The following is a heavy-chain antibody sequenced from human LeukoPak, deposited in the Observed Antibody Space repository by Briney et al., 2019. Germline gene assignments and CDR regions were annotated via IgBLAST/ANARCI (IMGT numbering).Heavy chain of an antibody. Sequence: GGSLRLSCAASGFTFSTYNMNWVRQAPGKGLEWVSSISSSSCIYYADSVKGRFTISRDNTKNSLYLQMNSLRAEDMAVYYCAKDGGQGADYWGQGTLVTVSS. D-gene: IGHD3-16*01. V-gene: IGHV3-21*04. CDR2: ISSSSCI. CDR1: GFTFSTYN. J-gene: IGHJ4*02. CDR3: AKDGGQGADY.